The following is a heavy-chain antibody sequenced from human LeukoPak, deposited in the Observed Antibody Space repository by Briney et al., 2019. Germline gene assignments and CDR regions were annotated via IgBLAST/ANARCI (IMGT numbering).Heavy chain of an antibody. D-gene: IGHD3-3*01. J-gene: IGHJ4*02. CDR3: VRDADFGVVYFDY. V-gene: IGHV3-21*01. CDR2: ISSSSSYI. Sequence: GGSLRLSCAASGFTFSSYSMNWVRQAPGKGLEWVSSISSSSSYIYYADSVKGRFTISRDNAKNSLYLQMNSLRAEDTAVYYCVRDADFGVVYFDYWGQGTLVTVSS. CDR1: GFTFSSYS.